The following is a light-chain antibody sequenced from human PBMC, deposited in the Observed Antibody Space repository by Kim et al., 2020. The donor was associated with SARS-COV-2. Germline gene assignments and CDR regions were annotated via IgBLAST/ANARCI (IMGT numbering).Light chain of an antibody. CDR2: WAS. V-gene: IGKV4-1*01. Sequence: ATISGKSSHSVLSSSTNKNYLAWYQQKPGQAPKLLVYWASTREAGVPDRFSGSGSGTDFTLTISSLQAEDVAVYYCQQDYSSPLTLGQGTKVDIK. CDR1: HSVLSSSTNKNY. CDR3: QQDYSSPLT. J-gene: IGKJ1*01.